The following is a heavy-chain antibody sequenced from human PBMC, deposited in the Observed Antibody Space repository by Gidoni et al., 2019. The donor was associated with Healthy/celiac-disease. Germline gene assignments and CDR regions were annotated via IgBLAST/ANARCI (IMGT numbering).Heavy chain of an antibody. CDR2: INHSGST. D-gene: IGHD3-10*01. CDR3: ARLRRGYYYGSGSYGLDY. Sequence: QVQLQQWGAGLLKPSETLSLTCAVYGGSFSGYYWSWIRQPPGKGLEWIGEINHSGSTNYNPSLKSRVTISVDTSKNQFSLKLSSVTAADTAVYYCARLRRGYYYGSGSYGLDYWGQGTLVTVSS. J-gene: IGHJ4*02. CDR1: GGSFSGYY. V-gene: IGHV4-34*01.